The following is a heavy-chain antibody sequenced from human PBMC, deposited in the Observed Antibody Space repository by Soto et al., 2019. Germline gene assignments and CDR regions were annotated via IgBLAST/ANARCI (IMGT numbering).Heavy chain of an antibody. CDR3: ARDRCSSTSCLYYYYGMDV. D-gene: IGHD2-2*01. Sequence: GASVKVSCKASGYTFTSYGISWVRQAPGQGLEWMGWISAYNGNTNYAQKLQGRVTMTTDTSTSTAYMELRSLRSDDTAVYYCARDRCSSTSCLYYYYGMDVWGQGTTVTVSS. CDR1: GYTFTSYG. CDR2: ISAYNGNT. V-gene: IGHV1-18*01. J-gene: IGHJ6*02.